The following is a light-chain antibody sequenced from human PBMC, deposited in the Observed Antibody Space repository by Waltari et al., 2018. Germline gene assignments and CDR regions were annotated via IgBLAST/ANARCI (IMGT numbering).Light chain of an antibody. CDR1: QNIKIW. J-gene: IGKJ1*01. V-gene: IGKV1-5*03. Sequence: DIQMTQSPSTLSASVGDRVTIPCRASQNIKIWLTLYQQKPGKAPNLLIYKESSLQSGVPSRSSGSGSGTEFALTINSLQPDDFATYYCQQYDTYPWTFGHGTKVEIK. CDR3: QQYDTYPWT. CDR2: KES.